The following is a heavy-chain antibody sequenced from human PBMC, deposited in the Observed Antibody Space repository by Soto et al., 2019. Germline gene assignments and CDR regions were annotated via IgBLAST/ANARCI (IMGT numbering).Heavy chain of an antibody. CDR3: ARAAYYYDTPPDAFDI. CDR1: GGTFSSYA. J-gene: IGHJ3*02. D-gene: IGHD3-22*01. Sequence: QVQLVQSGAEVKKPGSSVKVSCKASGGTFSSYAISWVRQAPGQGLEWMGGIIPIFGTANYAQKFQGRVTITADESTSTAYMELNSLRSEDTAVYYCARAAYYYDTPPDAFDIWGQGTMVTVSS. V-gene: IGHV1-69*01. CDR2: IIPIFGTA.